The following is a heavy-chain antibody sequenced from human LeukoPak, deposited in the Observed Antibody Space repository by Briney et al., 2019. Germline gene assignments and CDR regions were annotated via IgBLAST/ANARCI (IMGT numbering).Heavy chain of an antibody. Sequence: GGSLRLSCAASGFAFSTFPMSWVRQAPGKGLDWVSTLSGSGTNTYYADSVKGRFTISRDNSENTLYLQMNSLRADDTAVYYCAKDMGLVLSTVAPFDNWGQGTLVTVSS. CDR2: LSGSGTNT. CDR1: GFAFSTFP. D-gene: IGHD4/OR15-4a*01. J-gene: IGHJ4*02. V-gene: IGHV3-23*01. CDR3: AKDMGLVLSTVAPFDN.